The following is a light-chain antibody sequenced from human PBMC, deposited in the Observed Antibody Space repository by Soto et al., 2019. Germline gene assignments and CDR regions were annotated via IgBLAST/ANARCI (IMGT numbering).Light chain of an antibody. CDR3: LQDYNYPWT. Sequence: AIQMTQSPSSLSASVGDRVTITYRASQGIRNDLGWYQQKPGKAPKLLIYSASSLQSGVPSRFSGSGSGTDFTLTISSLQPEDFATYYCLQDYNYPWTFGQGTKVEIK. CDR2: SAS. J-gene: IGKJ1*01. CDR1: QGIRND. V-gene: IGKV1-6*01.